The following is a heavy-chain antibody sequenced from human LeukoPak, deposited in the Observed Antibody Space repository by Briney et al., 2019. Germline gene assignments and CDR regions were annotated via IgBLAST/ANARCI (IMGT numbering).Heavy chain of an antibody. CDR1: GYSFTGYW. J-gene: IGHJ6*03. CDR2: IYPGVSDT. CDR3: ARAQLPSDRYYYYYYMDV. D-gene: IGHD5-24*01. Sequence: GESLKISCKGSGYSFTGYWIGWVRQMPGKGLEWMGIIYPGVSDTRYSPSFQGQVTISADKSISTAYLQWSSLKASDTAMYYCARAQLPSDRYYYYYYMDVWGKGTTVTVS. V-gene: IGHV5-51*01.